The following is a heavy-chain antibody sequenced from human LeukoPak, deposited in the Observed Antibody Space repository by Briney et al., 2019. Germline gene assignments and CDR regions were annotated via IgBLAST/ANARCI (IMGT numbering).Heavy chain of an antibody. D-gene: IGHD4-11*01. CDR2: VWYDGSEK. J-gene: IGHJ4*02. CDR1: GFTFSSYG. Sequence: GGSLRLSCAASGFTFSSYGIHWVRQAPGKVLEWVAVVWYDGSEKYYADSVKGRFTISRDNSKNTLYLQMNSLRAEDTAIYYCARDRGDPDYHFDQWGQGTLVTVSS. CDR3: ARDRGDPDYHFDQ. V-gene: IGHV3-33*01.